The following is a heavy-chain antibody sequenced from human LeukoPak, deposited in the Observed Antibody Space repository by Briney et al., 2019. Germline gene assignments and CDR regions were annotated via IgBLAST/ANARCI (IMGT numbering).Heavy chain of an antibody. D-gene: IGHD6-13*01. CDR1: GGSISSYY. V-gene: IGHV4-4*07. CDR2: IYTSGST. Sequence: SETLSLTCTVSGGSISSYYWSWIRQPAGKGLEWIGRIYTSGSTNYNPSLKSRVTMSVDTSKNQFSLKLSSVTAADTAVYYCARWRSAIEAAGSDYWGQGTLVTVSS. J-gene: IGHJ4*02. CDR3: ARWRSAIEAAGSDY.